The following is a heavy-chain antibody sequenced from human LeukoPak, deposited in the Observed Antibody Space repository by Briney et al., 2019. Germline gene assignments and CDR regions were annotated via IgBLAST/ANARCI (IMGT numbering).Heavy chain of an antibody. CDR1: GFTFHDYA. Sequence: PGGSLRLSYAASGFTFHDYAMHWVRQAPGKGLEWVSLISGDGGSTYYADSVKGRFTISRDNSKNSLYLQMNSLRTEDTALYYCAKVAGFGELLGRHFDYWGQGTLVTVSS. D-gene: IGHD3-10*01. V-gene: IGHV3-43*02. CDR2: ISGDGGST. J-gene: IGHJ4*02. CDR3: AKVAGFGELLGRHFDY.